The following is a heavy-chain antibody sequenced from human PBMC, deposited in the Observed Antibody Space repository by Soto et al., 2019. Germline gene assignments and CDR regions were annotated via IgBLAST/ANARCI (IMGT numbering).Heavy chain of an antibody. V-gene: IGHV1-18*01. D-gene: IGHD6-13*01. J-gene: IGHJ6*02. CDR2: ISAYNGNT. CDR3: ARRSAAGEKNYYYGMDV. Sequence: QVQLVQSGAEVKKPGASVKVSCKASGYTFTSYGISWVRQAPGQGLEWMGWISAYNGNTNYAQKLQGRVTMTTDTSTSTAYMELRSLRSDDTAVYYCARRSAAGEKNYYYGMDVWGPGTTVTVSS. CDR1: GYTFTSYG.